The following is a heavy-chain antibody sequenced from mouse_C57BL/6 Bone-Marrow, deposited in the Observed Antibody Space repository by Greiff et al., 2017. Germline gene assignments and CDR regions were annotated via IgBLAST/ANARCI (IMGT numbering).Heavy chain of an antibody. V-gene: IGHV1-54*01. D-gene: IGHD4-1*01. CDR1: GYAFTNYL. CDR2: INPGSGGT. J-gene: IGHJ2*01. Sequence: QVQLQQSGAELVRPGTSVKVSCKASGYAFTNYLIEWVKQRPGQGLEWIGVINPGSGGTNYNEKFKGKATLTADKSSSTAYLQLSSLTSEDSAVYFCASPLGDYWGQGTTLTVSS. CDR3: ASPLGDY.